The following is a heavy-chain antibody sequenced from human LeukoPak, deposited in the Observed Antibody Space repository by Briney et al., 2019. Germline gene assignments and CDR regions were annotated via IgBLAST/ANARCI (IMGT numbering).Heavy chain of an antibody. CDR1: GYTFTSYG. V-gene: IGHV1-18*01. D-gene: IGHD5-24*01. CDR3: ARERRWLQFNFDY. CDR2: ISAYNGNT. J-gene: IGHJ4*02. Sequence: ASVKVSCKASGYTFTSYGISWVRQAPGQGLEWMGWISAYNGNTNYAQKFQGRVTITADESTSTAYMELSSLRSEDTAVYYCARERRWLQFNFDYWGQGTLVTVSS.